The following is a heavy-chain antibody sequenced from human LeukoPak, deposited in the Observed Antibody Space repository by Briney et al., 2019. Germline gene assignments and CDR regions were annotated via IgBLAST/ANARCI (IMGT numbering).Heavy chain of an antibody. CDR2: IYYTGRT. CDR1: GGSISSYY. V-gene: IGHV4-59*12. J-gene: IGHJ4*02. D-gene: IGHD2-15*01. Sequence: KASETLSLTCTVSGGSISSYYWSWIRQPPGKGLKWFGYIYYTGRTYFNPSLKSRVSLSVDTSKNQFSLKLTSVTAADTAVYYCARETGGSFDYWGQGTLVTVSS. CDR3: ARETGGSFDY.